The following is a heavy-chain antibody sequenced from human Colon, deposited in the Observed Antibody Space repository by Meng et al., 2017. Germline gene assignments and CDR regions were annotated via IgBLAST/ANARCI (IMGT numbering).Heavy chain of an antibody. CDR3: ARHGGWHFDY. V-gene: IGHV4-4*02. Sequence: QLHLQESGPGLVEPSGTLSLTCAVSGGSISSYIWWSWVRQPPGKGLEWIGQIDLGGTPYYNPSLESRVIMSLDKSKNQLSLRLTSVAAADTAVYYCARHGGWHFDYWGQGALVTVSS. J-gene: IGHJ4*02. CDR1: GGSISSYIW. CDR2: IDLGGTP. D-gene: IGHD6-19*01.